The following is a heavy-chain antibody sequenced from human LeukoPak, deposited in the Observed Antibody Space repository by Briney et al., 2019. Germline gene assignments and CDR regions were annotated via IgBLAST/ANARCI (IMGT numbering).Heavy chain of an antibody. D-gene: IGHD3-9*01. J-gene: IGHJ5*02. CDR1: GGSISSSNW. V-gene: IGHV4-4*02. Sequence: SETLSLTCAVSGGSISSSNWWSWVRQPPGKVLEWIGEIYHSGSTNYNPSLKSRVTISVDKSKNQFSLKLSSVTAADTAVYYCARDGGYYDILTGYYIRIGWFDPWGQGTLVTVSS. CDR2: IYHSGST. CDR3: ARDGGYYDILTGYYIRIGWFDP.